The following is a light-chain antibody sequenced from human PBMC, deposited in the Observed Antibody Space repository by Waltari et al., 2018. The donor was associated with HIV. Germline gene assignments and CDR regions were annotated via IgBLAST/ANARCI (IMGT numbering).Light chain of an antibody. V-gene: IGKV1-8*01. CDR1: HRIGAR. J-gene: IGKJ2*02. Sequence: AIRITQSPPSLSASTGDSVTISCRASHRIGARLAWYHQKPGKAPALLIFGAYSLQGGVPSRFSGSASGTEFALTINCVQAEDFATFFCEQYNSFPCTFGQGTRLE. CDR3: EQYNSFPCT. CDR2: GAY.